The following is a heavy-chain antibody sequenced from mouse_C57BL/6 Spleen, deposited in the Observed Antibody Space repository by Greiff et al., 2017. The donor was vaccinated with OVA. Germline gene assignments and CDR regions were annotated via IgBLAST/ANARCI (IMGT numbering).Heavy chain of an antibody. J-gene: IGHJ3*01. CDR2: IYPGSGST. CDR1: GYTFTSYW. Sequence: QVQLQQPGAELVKPGASVKMSCKASGYTFTSYWITWVKQRPGQGLEWIGDIYPGSGSTNYNEKFKSKATLTVDTSSSTAYMQLSSLTSEDSAVYYCARRRDYDGYYAFAYWGQGTLVTVSA. D-gene: IGHD2-3*01. CDR3: ARRRDYDGYYAFAY. V-gene: IGHV1-55*01.